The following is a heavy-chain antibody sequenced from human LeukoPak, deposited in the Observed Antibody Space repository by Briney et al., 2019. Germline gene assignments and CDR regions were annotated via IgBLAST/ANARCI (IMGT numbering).Heavy chain of an antibody. J-gene: IGHJ5*02. D-gene: IGHD1-26*01. Sequence: ASVKVSCKASGYTFTGYYMHWVRQAPGQGLEWMGRINPNSGGTNYAQKFQGRVTMTRDTSISTAYMELSRLRSDDTAVYYCARARGGYLQPTNWFDPWGQGTLVTVSS. CDR3: ARARGGYLQPTNWFDP. CDR1: GYTFTGYY. V-gene: IGHV1-2*06. CDR2: INPNSGGT.